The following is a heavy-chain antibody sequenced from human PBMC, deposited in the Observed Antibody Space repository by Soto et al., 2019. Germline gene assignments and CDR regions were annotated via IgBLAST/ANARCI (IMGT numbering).Heavy chain of an antibody. V-gene: IGHV4-34*01. CDR2: INHSGST. J-gene: IGHJ6*02. Sequence: SETLSLTCAVYGGSFSVYYWSWIRHPPGKGLEWIGEINHSGSTNYNPSLKSRVTISVDTSKNQFSLKLSSVTTADTAVYYCARGSYDYVWGSYRFYYYGMDVWGQGTTVTVSS. CDR3: ARGSYDYVWGSYRFYYYGMDV. CDR1: GGSFSVYY. D-gene: IGHD3-16*02.